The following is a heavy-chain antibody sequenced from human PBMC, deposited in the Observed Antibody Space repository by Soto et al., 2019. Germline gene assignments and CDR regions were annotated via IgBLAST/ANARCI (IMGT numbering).Heavy chain of an antibody. V-gene: IGHV3-48*02. CDR2: ISSSNRTI. D-gene: IGHD2-15*01. CDR1: GFTFRIYS. J-gene: IGHJ6*02. CDR3: AREGWPLLQTGMDV. Sequence: GGSLRLSCAASGFTFRIYSMNWVRHAPGKGLEWVSYISSSNRTINYADSVKGRFIISRDNAKNSLYLQMHSLGDEDTAVYYCAREGWPLLQTGMDVWGQGTTVTVSS.